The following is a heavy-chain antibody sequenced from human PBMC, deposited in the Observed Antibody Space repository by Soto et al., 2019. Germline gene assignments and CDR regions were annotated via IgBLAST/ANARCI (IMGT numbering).Heavy chain of an antibody. CDR1: GFTFSSYA. D-gene: IGHD3-22*01. CDR2: VSANGRNT. V-gene: IGHV3-23*01. Sequence: EVNLLESGGDVVQPGGSLRLSCAASGFTFSSYAMNWVRQAPGKGLEWVSSVSANGRNTYYADTVKGRFTVSRDKSKNALFRQLDSLRVEDTAIYYCAKDLSSLGWLALGAPFDSWGPGTLVTVSS. J-gene: IGHJ4*02. CDR3: AKDLSSLGWLALGAPFDS.